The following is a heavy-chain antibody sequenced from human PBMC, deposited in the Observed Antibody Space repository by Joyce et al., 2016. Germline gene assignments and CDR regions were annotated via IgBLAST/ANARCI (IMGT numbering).Heavy chain of an antibody. CDR1: GFTFDDYT. V-gene: IGHV3-43*01. CDR2: ISLDGGST. Sequence: EVQLVESGGVVVQSGGSLRLSCAASGFTFDDYTMHWVRQAPGKGLEWVSLISLDGGSTYYADSVKGRFTISRDNSKNSLYLQMNSLRTEDTALYYCAKDRGGFGVVISSYLDYWGQGTLVTVSS. CDR3: AKDRGGFGVVISSYLDY. J-gene: IGHJ4*02. D-gene: IGHD3-3*01.